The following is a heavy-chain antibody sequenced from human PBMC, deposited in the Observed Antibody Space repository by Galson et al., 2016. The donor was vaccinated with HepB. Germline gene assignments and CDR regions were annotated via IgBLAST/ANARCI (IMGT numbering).Heavy chain of an antibody. Sequence: SLRLSCAASGFAFSGSAMHWVRQAPGKGLEWVAAISYRGSDKYYADSVKGRVTISRDNSKKTLYLQMNSLRAEDTAVYYCAKELWLYIHPGVCYLDYWGQGTLVTVSS. CDR3: AKELWLYIHPGVCYLDY. D-gene: IGHD2-21*01. V-gene: IGHV3-30-3*01. CDR1: GFAFSGSA. CDR2: ISYRGSDK. J-gene: IGHJ4*02.